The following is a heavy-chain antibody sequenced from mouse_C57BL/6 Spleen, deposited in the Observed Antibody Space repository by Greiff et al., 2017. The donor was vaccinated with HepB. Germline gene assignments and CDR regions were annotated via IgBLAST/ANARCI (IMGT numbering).Heavy chain of an antibody. CDR1: GFTFSSYA. CDR3: ATITTVENWYFDV. D-gene: IGHD1-1*01. V-gene: IGHV5-4*03. Sequence: EVMLVESGGGLVKPGGSLKLSCAASGFTFSSYAMSWVRQTPEKRLEWVATISDGGSYTYYPDNVKGRFTISRDNAKNNLYLQMSHLKSEDTAMYYCATITTVENWYFDVWGTGTTVTVSS. J-gene: IGHJ1*03. CDR2: ISDGGSYT.